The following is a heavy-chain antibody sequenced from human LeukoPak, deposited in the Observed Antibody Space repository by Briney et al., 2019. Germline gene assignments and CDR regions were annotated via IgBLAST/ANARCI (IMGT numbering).Heavy chain of an antibody. Sequence: SETLSLTCTVSGGSISSYYWSWIRQPPGKGLEWIGYIYYSGSTNYNPSLKSRVTISVDTSKNQFSLKQSSVTAADTAVYYRARGDDFWSGFPDYWGQGTLVTVSS. V-gene: IGHV4-59*01. CDR3: ARGDDFWSGFPDY. J-gene: IGHJ4*02. CDR1: GGSISSYY. D-gene: IGHD3-3*01. CDR2: IYYSGST.